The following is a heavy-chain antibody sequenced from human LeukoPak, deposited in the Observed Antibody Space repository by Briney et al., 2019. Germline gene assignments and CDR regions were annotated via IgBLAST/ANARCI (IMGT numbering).Heavy chain of an antibody. CDR3: ARDEIGQLWPYYYYGMDV. CDR2: IRYDGSNK. Sequence: SGGSLRLSCAASGFTFSSYGMHWVRQAPGKGLEWVAFIRYDGSNKYYADSVKGRFTISRDNSKNTLYLQMNSLRAEDTAVYYCARDEIGQLWPYYYYGMDVWGQGTTVTVSS. J-gene: IGHJ6*02. D-gene: IGHD5-18*01. V-gene: IGHV3-30*02. CDR1: GFTFSSYG.